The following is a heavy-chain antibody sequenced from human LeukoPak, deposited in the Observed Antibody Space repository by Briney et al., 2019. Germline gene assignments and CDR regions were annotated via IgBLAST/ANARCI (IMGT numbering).Heavy chain of an antibody. J-gene: IGHJ6*03. CDR3: ARENFDWLGYYYYYMDV. CDR2: ISSSGSTI. V-gene: IGHV3-48*03. CDR1: GFTFSSYE. Sequence: PGGSLRLSCAASGFTFSSYEMNWVRQAPGKGLEWVSYISSSGSTIYYADSVKGRFTISRDNAKNSLYLQMNSLRAEDTAVYYCARENFDWLGYYYYYMDVWGKGTTVTISS. D-gene: IGHD3-9*01.